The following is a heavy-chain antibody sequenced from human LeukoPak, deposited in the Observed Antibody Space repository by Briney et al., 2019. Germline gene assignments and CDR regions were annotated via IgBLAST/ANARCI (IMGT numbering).Heavy chain of an antibody. CDR1: GFTFSSFW. CDR3: TRVFGGYDVSDY. Sequence: GGSLRLSCAASGFTFSSFWMSWVRQAPGKGLEWVANIKKDGSQKYYVDSVEGRFTISRDNAKNSLYLQMDSLRVDDTAVYYCTRVFGGYDVSDYWGQGTLVTVSS. CDR2: IKKDGSQK. J-gene: IGHJ4*02. D-gene: IGHD3-3*01. V-gene: IGHV3-7*03.